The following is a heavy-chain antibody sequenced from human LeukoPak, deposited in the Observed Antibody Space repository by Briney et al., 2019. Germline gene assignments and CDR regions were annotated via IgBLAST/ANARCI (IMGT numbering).Heavy chain of an antibody. J-gene: IGHJ4*02. D-gene: IGHD1-26*01. Sequence: TSVKVSCKASGFTFTSSAVQWVRQARGQRLEWIGWIVVGSGNTNYAQKFQGRVTMTEDTSTDTAYMELSSLRSEDTAVYYCATVSAKWELPPYFGYWGQGTLVTVSS. CDR3: ATVSAKWELPPYFGY. V-gene: IGHV1-58*01. CDR2: IVVGSGNT. CDR1: GFTFTSSA.